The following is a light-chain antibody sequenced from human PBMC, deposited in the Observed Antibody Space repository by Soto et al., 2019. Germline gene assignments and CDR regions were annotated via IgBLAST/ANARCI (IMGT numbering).Light chain of an antibody. J-gene: IGLJ3*02. CDR3: CSYAGSATWV. V-gene: IGLV2-23*01. CDR1: SSDVGGYNL. CDR2: EGS. Sequence: QSALTQPASVSGSPGQSITISCTGTSSDVGGYNLVSWYQHHPGKAPKLMIYEGSRRPSGVSNRFPGSRSVTTASLTISGLQAEDEADYYCCSYAGSATWVFGGGTKVTVL.